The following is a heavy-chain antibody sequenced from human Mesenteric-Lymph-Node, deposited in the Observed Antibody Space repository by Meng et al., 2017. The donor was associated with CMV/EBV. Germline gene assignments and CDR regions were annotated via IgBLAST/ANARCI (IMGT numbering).Heavy chain of an antibody. CDR1: GFTFSSYT. CDR3: AREVTAGPNFDY. D-gene: IGHD6-13*01. Sequence: CATSGFTFSSYTMNWVRQAPGKGLEWVSSITSSSSYMYYADSFKGRFTISRDNAKNSLYLQMNSLRAEDTAVYYCAREVTAGPNFDYWGQGTLVTVSS. V-gene: IGHV3-21*01. J-gene: IGHJ4*02. CDR2: ITSSSSYM.